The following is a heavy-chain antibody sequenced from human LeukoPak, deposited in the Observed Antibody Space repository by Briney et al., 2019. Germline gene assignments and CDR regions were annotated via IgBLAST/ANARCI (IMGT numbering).Heavy chain of an antibody. Sequence: SETLSLTCTVSGGSISRYYWSWIRQPPGKGLGWIGYIYYSGSTNYNPSLKSRVTISVDTSKNQFSLRLSSVTAADTAVYYCARVLVAADTADNWFDPWGQGTLATVSS. J-gene: IGHJ5*02. D-gene: IGHD2-15*01. V-gene: IGHV4-59*01. CDR3: ARVLVAADTADNWFDP. CDR1: GGSISRYY. CDR2: IYYSGST.